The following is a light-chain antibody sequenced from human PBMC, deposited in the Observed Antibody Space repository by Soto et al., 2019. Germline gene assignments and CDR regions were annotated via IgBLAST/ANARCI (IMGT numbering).Light chain of an antibody. CDR2: EVT. CDR1: SSDVGGYNY. V-gene: IGLV2-8*01. CDR3: SSYGGFNNVL. J-gene: IGLJ2*01. Sequence: QSALTQPPSASGSPGQSVIISCTGTSSDVGGYNYVSWYQQHPGKAPKLIIYEVTKRPSGVPYRFSGSKSGNTASLTVSGRQTEDEADYYCSSYGGFNNVLFGGGTKHTLL.